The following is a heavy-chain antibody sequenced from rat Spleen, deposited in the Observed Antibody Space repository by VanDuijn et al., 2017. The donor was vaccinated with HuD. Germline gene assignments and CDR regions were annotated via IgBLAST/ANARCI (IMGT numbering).Heavy chain of an antibody. CDR3: TTERTLYFDY. V-gene: IGHV5-20*01. CDR1: GFTFSDYY. CDR2: ISYDGGST. Sequence: EVQLVESGGGLVQPGRSLKLSCAASGFTFSDYYMAWVRQAPKKGLEWVAYISYDGGSTYYRDPVKGRFTISRDNAKSTLYLQMDSLRSEDTATYYCTTERTLYFDYWGQGVMVTVSS. J-gene: IGHJ2*01.